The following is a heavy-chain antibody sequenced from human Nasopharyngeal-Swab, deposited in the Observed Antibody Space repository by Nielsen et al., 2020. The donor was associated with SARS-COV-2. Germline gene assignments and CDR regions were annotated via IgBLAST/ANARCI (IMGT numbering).Heavy chain of an antibody. CDR1: GFIFNTYG. D-gene: IGHD6-13*01. CDR3: ANGAAAGSFDY. Sequence: GESLKISCEASGFIFNTYGMNWVRQAPGKGLEWISYISDDNTIFYADSVKGRFTISRDNAKNSLDLQMNSLRAEDTAVYYCANGAAAGSFDYWGQGTLVTVSS. CDR2: ISDDNTI. J-gene: IGHJ4*02. V-gene: IGHV3-48*04.